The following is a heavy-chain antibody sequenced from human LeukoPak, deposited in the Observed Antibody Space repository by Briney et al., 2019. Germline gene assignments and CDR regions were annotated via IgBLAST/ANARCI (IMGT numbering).Heavy chain of an antibody. CDR2: INHSGST. J-gene: IGHJ4*02. D-gene: IGHD3-22*01. V-gene: IGHV4-34*01. CDR1: GGSFSGYY. Sequence: KPSETLSLTCAVYGGSFSGYYWSWIRQPPGKGLEWIGEINHSGSTNYNPSLKSRVTISVDTSKNQFSLKLSSVTAADTAVYYCARGGSYYDSSGYYYHYWGQGTLVTVSS. CDR3: ARGGSYYDSSGYYYHY.